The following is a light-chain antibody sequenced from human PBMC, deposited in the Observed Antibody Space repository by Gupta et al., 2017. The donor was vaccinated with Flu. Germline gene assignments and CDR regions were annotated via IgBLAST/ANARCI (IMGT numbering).Light chain of an antibody. V-gene: IGKV1-5*03. Sequence: DIQMTQSPSTLSASVGDRVTITCRASQSINNWLAWYQQKPGKAPKLLIYKASSLQSGVPSRFSGSGSWTEFSLTISSLQPDDFAIYYCHQYNSYSPETFGQGTKLEIK. J-gene: IGKJ2*01. CDR2: KAS. CDR3: HQYNSYSPET. CDR1: QSINNW.